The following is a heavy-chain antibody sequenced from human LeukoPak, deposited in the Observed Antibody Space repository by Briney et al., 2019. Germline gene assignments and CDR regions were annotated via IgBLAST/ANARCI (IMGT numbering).Heavy chain of an antibody. V-gene: IGHV1-69*13. J-gene: IGHJ4*02. CDR2: ITPLFGTA. Sequence: SVKVSCKASGGTFSRYTISWVRQRPGQGLEWMGGITPLFGTANYAQKFQGRVTITADESASTAYMELSSLRSEDTAVYYCARSPLYSSSSPYYFDYWGQGTLVTVSS. CDR1: GGTFSRYT. CDR3: ARSPLYSSSSPYYFDY. D-gene: IGHD6-6*01.